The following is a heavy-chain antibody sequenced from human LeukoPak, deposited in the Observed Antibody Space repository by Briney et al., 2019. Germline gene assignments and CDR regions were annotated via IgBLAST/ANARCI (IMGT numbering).Heavy chain of an antibody. Sequence: GGSLRLSCAASGFTFSSYSMNWVRQAPGKGLEWVSSISSSSSYIYYADSVKGRFTISRDNAKNSLYLQMNSLRAEDTAVYYCARQMTVYYYYYYYMDVWGKGTTVTVSS. CDR2: ISSSSSYI. CDR1: GFTFSSYS. J-gene: IGHJ6*03. V-gene: IGHV3-21*01. CDR3: ARQMTVYYYYYYYMDV.